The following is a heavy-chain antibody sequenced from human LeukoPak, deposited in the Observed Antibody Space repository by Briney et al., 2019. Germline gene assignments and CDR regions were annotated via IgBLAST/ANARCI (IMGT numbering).Heavy chain of an antibody. D-gene: IGHD7-27*01. V-gene: IGHV3-7*01. CDR3: ARDLNWETY. CDR1: GFTFSSYW. Sequence: PGGSLRLSCAASGFTFSSYWMTWARQAPGKGLEWVANIKPDGSQIYYVDSVKGRFTISRDNAKNSLYLQMNSLRADDTAVYYCARDLNWETYWGQGTLVSVSS. CDR2: IKPDGSQI. J-gene: IGHJ4*02.